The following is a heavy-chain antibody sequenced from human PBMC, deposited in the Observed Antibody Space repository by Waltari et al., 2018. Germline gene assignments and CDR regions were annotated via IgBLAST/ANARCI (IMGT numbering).Heavy chain of an antibody. CDR3: ARFVTPMVRGDNWFDP. V-gene: IGHV4-4*07. J-gene: IGHJ5*02. CDR2: IYTSGST. D-gene: IGHD3-10*01. CDR1: GGSISSYY. Sequence: QVQLQESGPGLVKPSETLSLTCTVSGGSISSYYWSWIRQPAGKGLEWIGRIYTSGSTNYNPSLKSRGTMSVDTSKNQFSLKLSSVTAADTAVYYCARFVTPMVRGDNWFDPWGQGTLVTVSS.